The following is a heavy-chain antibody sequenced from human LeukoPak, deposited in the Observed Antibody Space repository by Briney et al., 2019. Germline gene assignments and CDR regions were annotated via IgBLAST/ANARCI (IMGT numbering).Heavy chain of an antibody. CDR3: ARHRVQEPTVPCDY. D-gene: IGHD4-11*01. CDR2: IYYSGST. Sequence: SETLSLTCTVSGGSISSSSYYWGWIRQPPGKGLEWIGSIYYSGSTYYNPSLKSRVTISVDTSKNQFSLKLNSVTAADTAVFYCARHRVQEPTVPCDYWGQGTLVTVSA. CDR1: GGSISSSSYY. V-gene: IGHV4-39*01. J-gene: IGHJ4*02.